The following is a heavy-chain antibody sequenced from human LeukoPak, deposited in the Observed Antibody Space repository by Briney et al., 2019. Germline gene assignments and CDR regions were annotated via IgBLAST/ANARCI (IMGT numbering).Heavy chain of an antibody. V-gene: IGHV4-59*01. CDR2: IYYSGST. J-gene: IGHJ4*02. Sequence: PSETLSLTCTVSGGSISNYYWSWIRQPPGKGLEWIGYIYYSGSTNYNPSLKSRVTISVDTSKNQFSLKLSSVTAADTAVYFCARYCSGVSCYSRALDSWGQGTLVTVSS. CDR1: GGSISNYY. CDR3: ARYCSGVSCYSRALDS. D-gene: IGHD2-15*01.